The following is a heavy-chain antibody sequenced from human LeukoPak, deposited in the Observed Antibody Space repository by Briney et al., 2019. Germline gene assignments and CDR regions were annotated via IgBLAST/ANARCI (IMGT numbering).Heavy chain of an antibody. CDR1: GVSFSGYY. Sequence: SETLSLTCAVYGVSFSGYYWSWIRQPPGKGLEWIGEINHSGSNNYNPSLKSRVTISADTTTSQFSLKLSSVSAADTAVYYCARGKGEGAGYSYGFDYWGHGTLVTASS. CDR3: ARGKGEGAGYSYGFDY. D-gene: IGHD5-18*01. CDR2: INHSGSN. J-gene: IGHJ4*01. V-gene: IGHV4-34*01.